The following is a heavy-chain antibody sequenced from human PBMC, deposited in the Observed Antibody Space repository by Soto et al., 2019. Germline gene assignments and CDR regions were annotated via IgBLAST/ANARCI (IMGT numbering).Heavy chain of an antibody. V-gene: IGHV3-7*01. CDR2: IKQDGSEK. CDR3: ARVLDDFWSGYYSDYYMDV. D-gene: IGHD3-3*01. J-gene: IGHJ6*03. Sequence: GGSLRLSCAASGFTFSSYWMSWVRQAPGEGLEWVANIKQDGSEKYYVDSVKVRFTISRDNAKNSLYLQMNSLRAEDTAVYYCARVLDDFWSGYYSDYYMDVWGKGTTVTVSS. CDR1: GFTFSSYW.